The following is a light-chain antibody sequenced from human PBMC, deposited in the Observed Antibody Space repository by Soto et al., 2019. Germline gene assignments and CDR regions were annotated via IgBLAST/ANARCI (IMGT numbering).Light chain of an antibody. J-gene: IGLJ1*01. CDR3: SSYAGSNTDYV. Sequence: QSALTQPPSASGSPGQSVTISCTGTSSDVGGYNYVSWYQPHPGKTPKLMIYEVSKRPSWVPDRFSGSKSGNTASLTVSGLQAEDEADYYCSSYAGSNTDYVFGTGTKVTVL. CDR2: EVS. V-gene: IGLV2-8*01. CDR1: SSDVGGYNY.